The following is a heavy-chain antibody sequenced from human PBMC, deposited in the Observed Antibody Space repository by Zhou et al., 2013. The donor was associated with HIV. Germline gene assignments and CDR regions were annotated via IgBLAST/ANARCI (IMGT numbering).Heavy chain of an antibody. D-gene: IGHD3-10*01. CDR2: IIPIFGTA. CDR3: ARDSAIGDLRHYYYYYMDV. V-gene: IGHV1-69*05. Sequence: QVQLVQSGAEVKKPGSSVKVSCKASGGTFSSYAISWVRQAPGQGLEWMGGIIPIFGTANYAQKFQGRVTITTDESTSTAYMELSSLRSEDTAVYYCARDSAIGDLRHYYYYYMDVWGKGDHGHRLL. J-gene: IGHJ6*03. CDR1: GGTFSSYA.